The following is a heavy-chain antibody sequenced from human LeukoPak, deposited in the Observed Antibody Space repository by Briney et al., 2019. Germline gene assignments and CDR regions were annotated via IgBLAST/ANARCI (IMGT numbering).Heavy chain of an antibody. Sequence: PSETLSLTCAVSGGSMSSGGYYWSWIRQPPGKGLEWIGYIYYSGSTNYNPSLKSRVTISVDTSKNQFSLKLSSVTAADTAVYYCARVHGSTSRYTKGRYYYYYGMDVWGQGTTVTVSS. CDR3: ARVHGSTSRYTKGRYYYYYGMDV. CDR1: GGSMSSGGYY. V-gene: IGHV4-61*08. D-gene: IGHD2-2*02. J-gene: IGHJ6*02. CDR2: IYYSGST.